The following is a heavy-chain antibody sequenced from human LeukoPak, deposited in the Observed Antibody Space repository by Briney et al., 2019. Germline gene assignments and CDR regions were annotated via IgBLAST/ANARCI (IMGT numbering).Heavy chain of an antibody. J-gene: IGHJ4*02. CDR2: IYTTGST. Sequence: TTSETLSLTCTVSGASIGSFYWSWIRQPAGKGLEWLWCIYTTGSTSYNPYLKSRVTMSVDKYKNQFSLKLNSVTAADTAFYYCASTYSDTDWNFDYWGQGTLVTVSS. CDR3: ASTYSDTDWNFDY. V-gene: IGHV4-4*07. D-gene: IGHD5-12*01. CDR1: GASIGSFY.